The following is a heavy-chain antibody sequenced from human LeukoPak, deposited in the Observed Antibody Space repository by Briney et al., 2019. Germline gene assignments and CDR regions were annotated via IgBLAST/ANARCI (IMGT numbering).Heavy chain of an antibody. J-gene: IGHJ6*02. D-gene: IGHD2-8*01. Sequence: GGSLRLSCAASGFTFSSYEMNWVRQAPGKGLEWVSYISSSGSTIYYADSVKGRFTISRDNAKNSLYLQMNSLRAEDTAVYYCAISNGYGMDVWGQETTVTVSS. V-gene: IGHV3-48*03. CDR1: GFTFSSYE. CDR2: ISSSGSTI. CDR3: AISNGYGMDV.